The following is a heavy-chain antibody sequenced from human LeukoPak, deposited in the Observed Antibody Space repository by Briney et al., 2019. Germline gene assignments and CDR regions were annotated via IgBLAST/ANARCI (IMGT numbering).Heavy chain of an antibody. CDR1: GFTFSSYS. V-gene: IGHV3-48*01. D-gene: IGHD4-11*01. CDR3: ARVTTIYYFDY. J-gene: IGHJ4*02. CDR2: ISSSSSTI. Sequence: QSGGSLRLSCAASGFTFSSYSMNWVRQAPGKGMEWVSYISSSSSTIFYADSVKGRFTISRDNAKNSLYLQMNSLRAEDTAVYYCARVTTIYYFDYWGQGTLVTVSS.